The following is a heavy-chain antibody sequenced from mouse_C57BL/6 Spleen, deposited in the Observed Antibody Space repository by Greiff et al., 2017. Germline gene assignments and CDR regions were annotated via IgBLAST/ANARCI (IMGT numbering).Heavy chain of an antibody. D-gene: IGHD2-1*01. CDR2: INPNDGTT. CDR3: ARSLIYYGNYDAMDY. V-gene: IGHV1-39*01. J-gene: IGHJ4*01. CDR1: GYSFTDYN. Sequence: EVQLKESGPELVKPGASVKISCKASGYSFTDYNMNWVKQSNGKSLEWIGVINPNDGTTSYNQKFKGKATLTVDQSSSTAYMQLNSLTSEDSAVYYCARSLIYYGNYDAMDYWGQGTSVTVSS.